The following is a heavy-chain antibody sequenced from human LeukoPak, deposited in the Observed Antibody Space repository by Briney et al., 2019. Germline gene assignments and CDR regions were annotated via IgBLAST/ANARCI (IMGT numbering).Heavy chain of an antibody. CDR3: ANEVRPNDY. CDR1: GFAFSSHA. V-gene: IGHV3-23*01. CDR2: IDISGGST. D-gene: IGHD1-1*01. Sequence: GGSLRLSCAASGFAFSSHAMCWVRQAPGKGLEWVSSIDISGGSTYYADSAEGRFTISRDNSKNTLYLQMNGLRVEDTALYYCANEVRPNDYWGQGTLVSVSS. J-gene: IGHJ4*02.